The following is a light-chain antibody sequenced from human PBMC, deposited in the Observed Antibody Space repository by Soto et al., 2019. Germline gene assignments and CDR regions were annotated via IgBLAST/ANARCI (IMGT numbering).Light chain of an antibody. CDR1: QDISNY. CDR2: DAS. V-gene: IGKV1-33*01. J-gene: IGKJ2*01. Sequence: DIQMTQSPSSLSASVGDRVTITCQASQDISNYLNWYQQKPGKAPKLLIYDASNLETGVPSRFSGSGSGTDFTFTIRSLQPEDIATYYCQQYDHLPPYTFGQGPKLEIK. CDR3: QQYDHLPPYT.